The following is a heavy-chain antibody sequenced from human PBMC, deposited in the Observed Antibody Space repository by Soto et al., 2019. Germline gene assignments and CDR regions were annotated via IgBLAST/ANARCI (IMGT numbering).Heavy chain of an antibody. V-gene: IGHV3-33*01. CDR3: ATTGPY. CDR1: GFTFSSYG. Sequence: QVQLVESGGGVVQPGRSLRLSCAASGFTFSSYGMHWFRKAPGRGLEWVAVIWFDGSNKFYADSVKGRFTISRDNSKNTVSLQMNSLRDEDSAAYYCATTGPYWGQGTLVTVSS. CDR2: IWFDGSNK. J-gene: IGHJ4*02.